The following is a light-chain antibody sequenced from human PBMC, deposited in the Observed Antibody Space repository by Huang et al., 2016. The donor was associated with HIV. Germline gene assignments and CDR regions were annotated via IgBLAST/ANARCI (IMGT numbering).Light chain of an antibody. Sequence: EIVMTQSPATLSLSPGERATLSCRANKSVNTNLAWYQQRFGQAPRLLIYGSSTRDSGIPARFSGSGSGTDFTLTISSLQSEDVALYFCQQYNNWLLSFGGGTKVDI. CDR1: KSVNTN. V-gene: IGKV3-15*01. CDR3: QQYNNWLLS. CDR2: GSS. J-gene: IGKJ4*01.